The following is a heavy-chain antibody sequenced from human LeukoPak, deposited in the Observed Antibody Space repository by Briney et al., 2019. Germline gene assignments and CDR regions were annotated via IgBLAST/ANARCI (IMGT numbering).Heavy chain of an antibody. V-gene: IGHV3-48*03. J-gene: IGHJ4*02. D-gene: IGHD3-22*01. Sequence: GGSLRLSCAASGFTFSSYEMNWVRQAPGKGLEWVSYISSSGSTIYYADSVNGRFTISRDNAKNSLYLQMNSLRAEDTAVYYCAREYYDSSGYYFDYWGQGTRVTVSS. CDR1: GFTFSSYE. CDR3: AREYYDSSGYYFDY. CDR2: ISSSGSTI.